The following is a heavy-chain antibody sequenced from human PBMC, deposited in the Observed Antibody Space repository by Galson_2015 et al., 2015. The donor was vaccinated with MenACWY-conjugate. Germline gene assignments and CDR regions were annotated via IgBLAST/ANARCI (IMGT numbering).Heavy chain of an antibody. V-gene: IGHV3-7*01. D-gene: IGHD6-19*01. CDR1: GFTFNTHW. Sequence: SLRLSCAASGFTFNTHWMGWVRQAPGAGLQGVANIKQDGSGTYYVDSVKGRFTISRDNARNSLYLHMNNLRAEDTAVYYCTRAKEQWLSKTFDVWGQGTMVTVSS. CDR3: TRAKEQWLSKTFDV. CDR2: IKQDGSGT. J-gene: IGHJ3*01.